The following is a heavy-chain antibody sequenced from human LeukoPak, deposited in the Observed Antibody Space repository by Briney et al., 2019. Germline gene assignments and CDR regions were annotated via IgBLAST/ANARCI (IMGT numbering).Heavy chain of an antibody. Sequence: TSETLSLTCAVYGGSFSGYYWSWIRQPPGKGLEWIGEINHSGSTYYNPSLKSRVTISVDRSKNQFSLKLSSVTAADTAVYYCARGNYYDSSPPAFDIWGQGTMVTVSS. CDR1: GGSFSGYY. J-gene: IGHJ3*02. V-gene: IGHV4-34*01. D-gene: IGHD3-22*01. CDR3: ARGNYYDSSPPAFDI. CDR2: INHSGST.